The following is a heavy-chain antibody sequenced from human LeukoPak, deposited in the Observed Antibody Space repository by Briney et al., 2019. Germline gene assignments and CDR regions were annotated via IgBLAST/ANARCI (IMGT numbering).Heavy chain of an antibody. J-gene: IGHJ6*03. Sequence: GGSLRLSCAASGFTFSSYSMNWVRQAPGKGLEWVSYISSDGGVKYYADSVKGRFSISRNSAKSSLYLQMNSLRAEDTAVYYCAKGHCSSTSCYYMDVWGKGTTVTVSS. D-gene: IGHD2-2*01. V-gene: IGHV3-48*01. CDR3: AKGHCSSTSCYYMDV. CDR1: GFTFSSYS. CDR2: ISSDGGVK.